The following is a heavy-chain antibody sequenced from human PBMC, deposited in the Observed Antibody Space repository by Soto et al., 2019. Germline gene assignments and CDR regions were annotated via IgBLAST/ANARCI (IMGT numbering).Heavy chain of an antibody. CDR1: GFTVSSNY. V-gene: IGHV3-53*01. J-gene: IGHJ4*02. Sequence: GVSLRLSCAASGFTVSSNYMSWVRQAPGKGLEWVSIIYSDATTYYADSVKGRFTISRDNAKNTLYLQMNSLRAEDTAVYYCARDATGSYSYFDYWGQGTLVTVSS. CDR2: IYSDATT. D-gene: IGHD1-26*01. CDR3: ARDATGSYSYFDY.